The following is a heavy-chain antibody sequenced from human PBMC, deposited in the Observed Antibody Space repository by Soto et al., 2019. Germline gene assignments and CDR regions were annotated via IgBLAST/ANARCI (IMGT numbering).Heavy chain of an antibody. CDR1: GFILNTYA. Sequence: VQLLESGGDLVQPGGSRSLSFVASGFILNTYAMSGVRQAPGKGLEWVSTIGGTDGDSDGVPWYEDSVKGRFTISRDSSANTLFLHMDNLRAEDSALYYCVKRGRNWGAFDYWGQGTTVVVSS. CDR2: IGGTDGDSDGVP. D-gene: IGHD7-27*01. J-gene: IGHJ3*01. V-gene: IGHV3-23*01. CDR3: VKRGRNWGAFDY.